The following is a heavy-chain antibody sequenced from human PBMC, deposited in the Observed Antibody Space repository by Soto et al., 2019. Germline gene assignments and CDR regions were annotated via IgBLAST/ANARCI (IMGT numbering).Heavy chain of an antibody. D-gene: IGHD3-10*01. V-gene: IGHV3-30*18. CDR3: XKERYGQLWLEDYGLDV. J-gene: IGHJ6*02. Sequence: QVQLVESGGGVVQSGRSLRLSCAASGFTFSSYGIQWVRQAPGKGLEWVALISDDGSNKYYADSVKGRFTTSRDNSKNTLYLQMNSLRPEDTAVYXCXKERYGQLWLEDYGLDVWGQGTTVTVS. CDR1: GFTFSSYG. CDR2: ISDDGSNK.